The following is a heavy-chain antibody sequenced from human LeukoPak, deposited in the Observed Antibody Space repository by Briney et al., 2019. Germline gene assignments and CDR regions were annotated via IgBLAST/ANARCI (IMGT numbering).Heavy chain of an antibody. D-gene: IGHD6-6*01. V-gene: IGHV1-18*01. Sequence: ASVKVSCKASGYTFTSYGISWVRQAPGQGLEWMGWISAYNGNTNYAQKLQGRVTMTTDTSTSTAYMELRSLRSDDTAVYYCARERGVREQLADWFDPWGQGTLVTVSS. CDR1: GYTFTSYG. J-gene: IGHJ5*02. CDR3: ARERGVREQLADWFDP. CDR2: ISAYNGNT.